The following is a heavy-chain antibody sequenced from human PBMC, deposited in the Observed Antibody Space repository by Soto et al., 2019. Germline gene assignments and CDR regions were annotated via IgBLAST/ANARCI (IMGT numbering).Heavy chain of an antibody. Sequence: PSETMSLTCTVSGCSISSGYYSLRWVRPSPGKGLEWIGHIYNSGITYYNPSLKSRVVISIDTSRNQFSLRLNSLTAADRAVYFCARGVTVFGLVSRFWFNPWGQGTVVTVSS. CDR1: GCSISSGYYS. V-gene: IGHV4-30-4*01. J-gene: IGHJ5*02. CDR2: IYNSGIT. D-gene: IGHD3-3*01. CDR3: ARGVTVFGLVSRFWFNP.